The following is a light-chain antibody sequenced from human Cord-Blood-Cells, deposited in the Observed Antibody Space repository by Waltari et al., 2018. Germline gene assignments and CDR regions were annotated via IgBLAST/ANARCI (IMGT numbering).Light chain of an antibody. CDR3: QSYDSSLSGSVV. V-gene: IGLV1-40*01. J-gene: IGLJ2*01. CDR2: GNS. Sequence: QSVLTQPPSVSGAPGPRVTISCTGSSSTIVAGYDVHWYQQLPGSAPKLLIYGNSNRPSGVPDRFSGSKSGTSASLAITGLQAEDAADYYCQSYDSSLSGSVVFGGGTKLTVL. CDR1: SSTIVAGYD.